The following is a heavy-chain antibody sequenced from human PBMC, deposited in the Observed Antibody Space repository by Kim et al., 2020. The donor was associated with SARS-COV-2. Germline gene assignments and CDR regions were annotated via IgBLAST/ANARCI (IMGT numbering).Heavy chain of an antibody. Sequence: GGSLRLSCAASGFTFSSYGMHWVRQAPGKGQEWVAVISYDGSNKYYADSVKGRFTISRDNSKNTLYLQMNSLRAEDTAVYYCAKEISSGWFNYYYYGMDVWGQGTTVTVSS. CDR2: ISYDGSNK. CDR3: AKEISSGWFNYYYYGMDV. V-gene: IGHV3-30*18. D-gene: IGHD6-19*01. J-gene: IGHJ6*02. CDR1: GFTFSSYG.